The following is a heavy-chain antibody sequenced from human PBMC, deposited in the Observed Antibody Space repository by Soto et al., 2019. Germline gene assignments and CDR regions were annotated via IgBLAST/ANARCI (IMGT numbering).Heavy chain of an antibody. J-gene: IGHJ6*02. V-gene: IGHV4-59*01. Sequence: SETLSLTCTVSGGSISSYYWSWIRQPPGKGLEWIGYIYYSGSTNYNPSLKSRVTISVDTSKNQFSLKLSSVTAADTAVYYCAREFSNYEGYYGMDVWGQGTTVTVSS. CDR3: AREFSNYEGYYGMDV. CDR1: GGSISSYY. CDR2: IYYSGST. D-gene: IGHD4-4*01.